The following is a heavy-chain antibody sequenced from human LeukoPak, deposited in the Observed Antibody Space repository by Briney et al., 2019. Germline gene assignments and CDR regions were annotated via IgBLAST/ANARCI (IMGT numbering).Heavy chain of an antibody. CDR3: AREAGGQQLVYAFDI. J-gene: IGHJ3*02. D-gene: IGHD6-13*01. CDR2: IYSSGTT. Sequence: SETLSLTCTVSGGSVSSSSYYWSWIRQPPGKGLEWIGYIYSSGTTNYNPSLKSRVTISVDTSKNQFSLKLSSVTAADTAVYYCAREAGGQQLVYAFDIWGQGTMVTVSS. CDR1: GGSVSSSSYY. V-gene: IGHV4-61*01.